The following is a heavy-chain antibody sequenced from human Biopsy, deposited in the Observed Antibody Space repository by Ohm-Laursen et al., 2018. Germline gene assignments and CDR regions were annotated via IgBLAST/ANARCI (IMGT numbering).Heavy chain of an antibody. J-gene: IGHJ6*02. D-gene: IGHD3-9*01. CDR3: ARDETGSSVFGPYYYGMDV. CDR2: INPTGGTA. CDR1: GYSFTKYY. V-gene: IGHV1-46*01. Sequence: ASVKVSCKGSGYSFTKYYINWVRQAPGQGLEWVGIINPTGGTASYAEKFQGRVTLTRDTSTGTVYLELNSLISEDTALYYCARDETGSSVFGPYYYGMDVWGQGITVTVSS.